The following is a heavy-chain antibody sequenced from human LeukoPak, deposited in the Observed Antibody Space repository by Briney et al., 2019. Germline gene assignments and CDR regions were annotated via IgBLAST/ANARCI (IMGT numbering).Heavy chain of an antibody. CDR3: ARHDGHGDYAHFDY. V-gene: IGHV4-59*08. D-gene: IGHD4-17*01. Sequence: SETLSLTCTVSGGSISSYYWSWIQQPPGKGLEWIGYIYYSGSTNYNPSLKSRVTISVDTSKNQFSLKLSSVTAADTAVYYCARHDGHGDYAHFDYWGQGTLVTVSS. CDR1: GGSISSYY. CDR2: IYYSGST. J-gene: IGHJ4*02.